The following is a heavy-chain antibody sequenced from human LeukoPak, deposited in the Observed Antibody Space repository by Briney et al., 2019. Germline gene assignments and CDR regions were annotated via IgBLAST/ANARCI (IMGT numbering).Heavy chain of an antibody. J-gene: IGHJ4*02. D-gene: IGHD3-10*01. CDR3: AKAYMVRDPFDY. V-gene: IGHV3-23*01. CDR2: ISGSGGST. CDR1: GFTFSSYA. Sequence: PGGSLRLSCAASGFTFSSYAMSWVRQGPGRGLEGVSAISGSGGSTYYADSVKGRFTISRDNSKNTLYLQMNSLRAEDTAVYYCAKAYMVRDPFDYWGQGTLVTVSS.